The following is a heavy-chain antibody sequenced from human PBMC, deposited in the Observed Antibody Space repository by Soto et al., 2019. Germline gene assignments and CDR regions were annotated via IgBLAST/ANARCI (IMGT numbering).Heavy chain of an antibody. J-gene: IGHJ5*02. CDR1: GYTFSDFG. CDR3: ARASYCSGGTCTTWFHP. V-gene: IGHV1-18*01. Sequence: ASVKVSCKTSGYTFSDFGITWVRQAPGQGFEWMGWIDTSIGHTNFAQKFDDRVTMTTDTSTNTAYMDLRRLRSDDTAVYYCARASYCSGGTCTTWFHPWGQGTLVTVSS. D-gene: IGHD2-15*01. CDR2: IDTSIGHT.